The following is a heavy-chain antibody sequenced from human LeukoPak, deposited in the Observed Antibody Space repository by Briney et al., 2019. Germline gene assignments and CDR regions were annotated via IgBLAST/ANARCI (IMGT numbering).Heavy chain of an antibody. CDR1: GGSIGSNY. CDR3: ARQLEWSFDY. V-gene: IGHV4-59*08. J-gene: IGHJ4*02. Sequence: SETLSLTCTVSGGSIGSNYWTWIRQPPGKGLEYIGYIYYTGATNYNPSLKSRVTISVDTSKNQFSLRLSSVTAADTAVYYCARQLEWSFDYWGQGTLVTVSS. CDR2: IYYTGAT. D-gene: IGHD3-3*01.